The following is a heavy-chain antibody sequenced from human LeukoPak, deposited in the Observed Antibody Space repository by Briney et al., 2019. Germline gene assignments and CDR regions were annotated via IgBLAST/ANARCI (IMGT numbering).Heavy chain of an antibody. J-gene: IGHJ4*02. V-gene: IGHV3-7*01. Sequence: GGSLRLSCAASGFTFSSYWMSWVRQAPGKGLEWVANIKQDGGEKYYVDSVKGRFTISRDNAKHSLYLQMNSLRAEDTAAYYCAKDPYSDFWSGYNDYWGQGTLVTVSS. CDR1: GFTFSSYW. CDR3: AKDPYSDFWSGYNDY. CDR2: IKQDGGEK. D-gene: IGHD3-3*01.